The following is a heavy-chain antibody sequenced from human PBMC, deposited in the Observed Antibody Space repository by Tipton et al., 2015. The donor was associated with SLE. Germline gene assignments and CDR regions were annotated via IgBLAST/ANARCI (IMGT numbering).Heavy chain of an antibody. D-gene: IGHD3-3*01. V-gene: IGHV3-23*01. CDR2: IRNGGGKSDGRT. Sequence: SLRLSCAASGFTFSSYGMAWVRQPPGKGLEWVSTIRNGGGKSDGRTYYAESVRGRFTISRDSSKNTIYLQMNSLRGEDTARYYCAKGKRTIYDHDAFDMWGQGTVVTVSS. CDR1: GFTFSSYG. CDR3: AKGKRTIYDHDAFDM. J-gene: IGHJ3*02.